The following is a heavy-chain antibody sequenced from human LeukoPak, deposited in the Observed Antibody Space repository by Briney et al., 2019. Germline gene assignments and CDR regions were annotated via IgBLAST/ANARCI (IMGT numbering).Heavy chain of an antibody. Sequence: GGSLRLSCAASGFTVSNNYVSWVRQAPGKGLEWVSVIHSGGNTYHSDPVQGRFTISRDNSKSTVDLQMNGLRVEDTALYYCVIVKYAYGTFDHWGQGSLVTVSS. J-gene: IGHJ4*02. CDR3: VIVKYAYGTFDH. CDR1: GFTVSNNY. V-gene: IGHV3-66*01. D-gene: IGHD2-2*01. CDR2: IHSGGNT.